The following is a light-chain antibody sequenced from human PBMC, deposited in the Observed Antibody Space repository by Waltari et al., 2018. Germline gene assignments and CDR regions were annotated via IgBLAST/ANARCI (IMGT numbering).Light chain of an antibody. CDR2: EAT. V-gene: IGLV2-23*02. Sequence: QSALTQPASVSGSPGQSITISCAGTSIYVGYYNLLSWYHQPASDATNLMIGEATKRPSGVSNRFSGSKSGTTASLTISGLQAEDEADYYCCSYASGSTFVFGGGTKLTVL. CDR3: CSYASGSTFV. J-gene: IGLJ2*01. CDR1: SIYVGYYNL.